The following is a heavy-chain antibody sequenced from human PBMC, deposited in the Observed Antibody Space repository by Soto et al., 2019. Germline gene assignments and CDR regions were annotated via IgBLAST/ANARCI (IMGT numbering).Heavy chain of an antibody. Sequence: QITLKESGPTLVKPTQTLTLTCTFSGFSLSTSGVGVGWICQPPGKALEWLALIYWDDDKRYSPSLKSRLTITKDTSKNQVVLTMTNMDPVDTATYYYAHRGFDSTSRWFDPWGQGTLVTVSS. V-gene: IGHV2-5*02. D-gene: IGHD3-22*01. J-gene: IGHJ5*02. CDR2: IYWDDDK. CDR1: GFSLSTSGVG. CDR3: AHRGFDSTSRWFDP.